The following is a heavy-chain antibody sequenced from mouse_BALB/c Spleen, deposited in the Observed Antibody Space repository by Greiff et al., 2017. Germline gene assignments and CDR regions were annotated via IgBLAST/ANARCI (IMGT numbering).Heavy chain of an antibody. CDR1: GYTFTNYW. J-gene: IGHJ4*01. Sequence: QVQLQQSGAELVRPGTSVKISCKASGYTFTNYWLGWVKQRPGHGLEWIGDIYPGGGYTNYNEKFKGKATLTADTSSSTAYMQLSSLTSEDSAVYFCARWLLPYYAMDYWGQGTSVTVSS. CDR3: ARWLLPYYAMDY. V-gene: IGHV1-63*02. D-gene: IGHD2-3*01. CDR2: IYPGGGYT.